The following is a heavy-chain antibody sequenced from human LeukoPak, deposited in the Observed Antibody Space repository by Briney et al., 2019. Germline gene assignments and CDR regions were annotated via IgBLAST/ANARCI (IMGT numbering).Heavy chain of an antibody. J-gene: IGHJ6*02. CDR3: ASAGRGYYYGSGSYGMDV. CDR2: INHSGST. D-gene: IGHD3-10*01. V-gene: IGHV4-34*01. CDR1: GGSFSGYY. Sequence: SETLSLTCAVYGGSFSGYYWSWIRQPPGKGLEWIGEINHSGSTNYNPSLKSRVTIPVDTSKNQFSLKLSSVTAADTAVYYCASAGRGYYYGSGSYGMDVWGQGTTVTVSS.